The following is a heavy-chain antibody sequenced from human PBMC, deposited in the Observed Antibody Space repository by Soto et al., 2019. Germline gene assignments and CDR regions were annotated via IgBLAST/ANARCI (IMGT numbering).Heavy chain of an antibody. J-gene: IGHJ6*02. CDR3: AADWHYGSGRYYASYYGMDV. V-gene: IGHV1-58*02. CDR1: GFTFTSSA. D-gene: IGHD3-10*01. CDR2: IVVNSGNT. Sequence: QMQLVQSGPEVKKPGTSVKVSCKASGFTFTSSAMQWVRQARGQRLEWIGWIVVNSGNTNYAQKIQERVTITRDMSTRTAYMELRSLRSEETAVYYCAADWHYGSGRYYASYYGMDVWGQGTTVTVSS.